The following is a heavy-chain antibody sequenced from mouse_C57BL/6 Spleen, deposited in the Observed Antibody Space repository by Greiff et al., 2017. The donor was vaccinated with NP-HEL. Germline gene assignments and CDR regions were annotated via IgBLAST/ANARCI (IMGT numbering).Heavy chain of an antibody. V-gene: IGHV5-17*01. Sequence: EVHLVESGGGLVKPGGSLKLSCAASGFTFSDYGMHWVRQAPEKGLEWVAYISSGSSTIYYAATVKGRFTISRDNAKNTLFLQMTSLRSEDTAMYYCARLDWERVDYWGQGTTLTVSS. D-gene: IGHD4-1*01. J-gene: IGHJ2*01. CDR3: ARLDWERVDY. CDR1: GFTFSDYG. CDR2: ISSGSSTI.